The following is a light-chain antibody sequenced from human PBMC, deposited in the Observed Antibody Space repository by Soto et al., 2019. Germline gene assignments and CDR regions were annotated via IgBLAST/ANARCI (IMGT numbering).Light chain of an antibody. J-gene: IGKJ1*01. CDR3: QQYDGYSPQT. CDR1: QSVRNW. V-gene: IGKV1-5*01. CDR2: NSS. Sequence: DIQMTQSPSTLFASVGDRVTITCRASQSVRNWLAWYQQKPGRAPHLLIYNSSTLEPGVPSRFRGRGSGTEFTLTINGLQADDFGTYYCQQYDGYSPQTFGQGTKVEIK.